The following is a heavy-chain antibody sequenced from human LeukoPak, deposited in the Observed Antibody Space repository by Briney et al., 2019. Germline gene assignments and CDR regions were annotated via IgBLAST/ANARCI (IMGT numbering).Heavy chain of an antibody. J-gene: IGHJ3*02. D-gene: IGHD2-8*02. V-gene: IGHV3-7*01. CDR1: GSTFSRYW. CDR2: IKQDGSEK. CDR3: GRDVSRGAGGAFDI. Sequence: PGRSLRLSCAASGSTFSRYWMSWARQAPGKGLEWVANIKQDGSEKYYVDSVKGRFTISRDNAKNSLYLQMNSLRAEDTAVYYCGRDVSRGAGGAFDIWGQGTMVTVSS.